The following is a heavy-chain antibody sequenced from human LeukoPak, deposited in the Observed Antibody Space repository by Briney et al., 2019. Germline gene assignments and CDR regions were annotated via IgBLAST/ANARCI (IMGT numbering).Heavy chain of an antibody. D-gene: IGHD3-22*01. CDR2: IYYSGST. CDR3: ARDGHRRFHYDNGAYRFDN. V-gene: IGHV4-39*02. Sequence: SETLSLTCTVSGDSISSSSYYWGWIRQPPGKGLEWIGSIYYSGSTYYNPSLKSRVTISVDTSTNQFSLKLSSVTAADTAVYYCARDGHRRFHYDNGAYRFDNWGQGTLVTVSS. CDR1: GDSISSSSYY. J-gene: IGHJ4*02.